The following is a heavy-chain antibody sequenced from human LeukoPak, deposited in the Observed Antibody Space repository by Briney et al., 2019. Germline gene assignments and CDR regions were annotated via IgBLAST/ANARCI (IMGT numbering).Heavy chain of an antibody. CDR2: IYTGGRT. CDR1: GCSISSYY. Sequence: SETLSLTCTVYGCSISSYYWSWIRQPPGKGLEGIGGIYTGGRTNDNPSVQSRVTISVDTCKNQFSLKLSSVTAADPAVYYCARLIVPAAPMDVWGKGTTVTVSS. V-gene: IGHV4-4*09. CDR3: ARLIVPAAPMDV. D-gene: IGHD2-2*01. J-gene: IGHJ6*03.